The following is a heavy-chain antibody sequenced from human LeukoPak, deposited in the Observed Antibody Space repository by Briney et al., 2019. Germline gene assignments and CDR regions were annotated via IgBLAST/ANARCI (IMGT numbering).Heavy chain of an antibody. CDR1: GYTFTGYY. Sequence: ASVKVSCKASGYTFTGYYMHWVRQAPGQGLEWMGWINPNSGGTNYAQKFQGRVTMTRDTSISTAYMELSRLRSDDTAVYYCARVPPTKYNWNDNPFDYWGQGTLVTVSS. CDR3: ARVPPTKYNWNDNPFDY. CDR2: INPNSGGT. D-gene: IGHD1-1*01. J-gene: IGHJ4*02. V-gene: IGHV1-2*02.